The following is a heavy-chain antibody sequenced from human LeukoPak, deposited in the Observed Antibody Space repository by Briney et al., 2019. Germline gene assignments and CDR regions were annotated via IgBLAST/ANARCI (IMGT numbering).Heavy chain of an antibody. D-gene: IGHD3-9*01. V-gene: IGHV3-15*01. CDR1: GFTFSDTW. J-gene: IGHJ3*02. Sequence: PGGSLRLSCAASGFTFSDTWMTWVRQAAGKGLEWVGRIKRKADGGTPDYAAPVAGRFTISRDDSKKTLYLQMNSLRIEDTAVYYRTKDSDILTGYYWGVFDIWGRGTTVTVSP. CDR2: IKRKADGGTP. CDR3: TKDSDILTGYYWGVFDI.